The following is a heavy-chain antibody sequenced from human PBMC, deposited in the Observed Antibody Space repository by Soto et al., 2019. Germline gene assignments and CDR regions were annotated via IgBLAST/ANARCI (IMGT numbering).Heavy chain of an antibody. V-gene: IGHV3-64*01. Sequence: PGGSLKLSCATAGFTVSSNYMTWVRQATGKGLEYVSAISSNGGSTYYANSVKGRFTISRDNSKNTLYLQMGSLRAEDMAVYYCARGFGWLDYWGQGP. CDR2: ISSNGGST. CDR3: ARGFGWLDY. D-gene: IGHD6-19*01. CDR1: GFTVSSNY. J-gene: IGHJ4*02.